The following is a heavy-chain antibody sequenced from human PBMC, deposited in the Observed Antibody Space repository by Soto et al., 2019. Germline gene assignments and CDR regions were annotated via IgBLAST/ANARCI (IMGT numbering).Heavy chain of an antibody. CDR3: ARASDNPGYYYDY. D-gene: IGHD3-9*01. V-gene: IGHV4-61*01. CDR2: IHDSGST. Sequence: TLSLTCTVSGGSVSSGRYYWSWIRQPPGKGLEWIGYIHDSGSTNYNPSLKSRVTISVGTSKNQFSLYLNSVTAADTALYYCARASDNPGYYYDYWGQGTLVTVSS. J-gene: IGHJ4*02. CDR1: GGSVSSGRYY.